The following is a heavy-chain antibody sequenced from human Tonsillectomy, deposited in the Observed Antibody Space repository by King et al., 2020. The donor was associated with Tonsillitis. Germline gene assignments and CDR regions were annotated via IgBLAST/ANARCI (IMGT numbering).Heavy chain of an antibody. Sequence: VQLVESGGGVVQPGGSLRLSCAASGFTFSSYGMHWVRQAPGKGLEWVAFIRYDGSNKYYADSVKGRFTISRDNSKNTLYLQMNSLRAEDTAVYYCANDIAAAGTGYYYYGMDVWGQGTTVTVSS. V-gene: IGHV3-30*02. J-gene: IGHJ6*02. D-gene: IGHD6-13*01. CDR2: IRYDGSNK. CDR1: GFTFSSYG. CDR3: ANDIAAAGTGYYYYGMDV.